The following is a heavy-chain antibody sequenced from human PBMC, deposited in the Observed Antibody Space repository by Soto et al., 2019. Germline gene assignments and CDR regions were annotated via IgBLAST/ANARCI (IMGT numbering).Heavy chain of an antibody. CDR1: GGSISSSSYY. CDR2: IYYSGST. J-gene: IGHJ4*02. Sequence: PSETLSLTCTVSGGSISSSSYYWGWIRQPPGKGLEWIGSIYYSGSTYYNPSLKSRVTISVDTSKNQFSLKLSSVTAADAAVYYCARHERYDDSSGYHGYFDYWGQGTLVTVSS. D-gene: IGHD3-22*01. V-gene: IGHV4-39*01. CDR3: ARHERYDDSSGYHGYFDY.